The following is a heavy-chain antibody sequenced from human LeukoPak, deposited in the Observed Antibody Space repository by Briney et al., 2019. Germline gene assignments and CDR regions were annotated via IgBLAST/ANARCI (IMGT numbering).Heavy chain of an antibody. D-gene: IGHD3-3*01. CDR1: GFTFDDYA. CDR3: AKDFPIFGVVIHYGYFDL. CDR2: ISWNSGSI. V-gene: IGHV3-9*01. Sequence: GGPLRLSCAASGFTFDDYAMQWVRQAPGKGLEWVSGISWNSGSIGYADSVKGRFTISRDNAKNSLYLQMNSLRAEDTALYYCAKDFPIFGVVIHYGYFDLWGRGTLVTVSS. J-gene: IGHJ2*01.